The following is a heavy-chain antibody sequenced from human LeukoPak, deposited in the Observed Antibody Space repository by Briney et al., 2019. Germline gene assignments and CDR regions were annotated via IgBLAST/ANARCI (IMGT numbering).Heavy chain of an antibody. CDR3: ARTAVAGTGPLGY. CDR1: GGSISSYY. CDR2: IYYSGGT. D-gene: IGHD6-19*01. V-gene: IGHV4-59*01. J-gene: IGHJ4*02. Sequence: SETLSLTCTVSGGSISSYYWSWIRQPPGKGLEWVGYIYYSGGTNYNPSLKSRVTISVDTSKNQFSLKLSSVTAADTAVYYCARTAVAGTGPLGYWGKGTLVTVSS.